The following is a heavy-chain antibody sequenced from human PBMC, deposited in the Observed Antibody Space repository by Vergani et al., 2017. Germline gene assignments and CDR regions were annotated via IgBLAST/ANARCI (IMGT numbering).Heavy chain of an antibody. CDR1: GGSISSSSYY. Sequence: QLQLQESGPGLVKPSETLSLTCTVSGGSISSSSYYWGWIRQPPGKGLEWIGSIYYSGSTYYNPSLKSRVTISVDTSKNQFSLKLSSVTAADTAVYYCARLTYYDFWSGYYLSGYYGMDVWGQGTTVTVSS. V-gene: IGHV4-39*01. CDR3: ARLTYYDFWSGYYLSGYYGMDV. J-gene: IGHJ6*02. D-gene: IGHD3-3*01. CDR2: IYYSGST.